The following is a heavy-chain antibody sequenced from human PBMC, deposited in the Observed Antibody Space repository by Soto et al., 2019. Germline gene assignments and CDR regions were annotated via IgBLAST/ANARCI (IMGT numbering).Heavy chain of an antibody. J-gene: IGHJ4*02. CDR2: ITGSGGST. D-gene: IGHD1-26*01. V-gene: IGHV3-23*01. Sequence: GGSLRLSCAASGFTFSSYAMTWVRQAPGKGLEWVSSITGSGGSTYYADSAKGRFSISRDFSRNTLYLQMNSLRVDDTAVYFCAKVDEWDPRGSLDYWSQGALVTVSS. CDR1: GFTFSSYA. CDR3: AKVDEWDPRGSLDY.